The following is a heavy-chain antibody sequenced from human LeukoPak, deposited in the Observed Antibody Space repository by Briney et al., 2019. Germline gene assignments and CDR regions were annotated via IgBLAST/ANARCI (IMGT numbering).Heavy chain of an antibody. D-gene: IGHD4-11*01. Sequence: SETLSLTCTVSGGSISSYYWSWIWQPPGKGLEWIGYIYTSGSTNYNPSLKSRVTISVDTSKNQFSLKLSSVTAADTAVYYCARLAAGPTDYYYYYMDVWGKGTTVTVSS. J-gene: IGHJ6*03. V-gene: IGHV4-4*09. CDR3: ARLAAGPTDYYYYYMDV. CDR1: GGSISSYY. CDR2: IYTSGST.